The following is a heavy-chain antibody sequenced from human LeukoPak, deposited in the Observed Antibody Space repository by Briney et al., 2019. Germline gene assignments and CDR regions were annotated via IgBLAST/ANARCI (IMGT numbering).Heavy chain of an antibody. V-gene: IGHV3-21*01. CDR3: AELGITMIGGV. Sequence: GGSLRLSCAASGITFGNYAMTWVRQAPGKGLEWVSSITSDSRYMYYADSVKGRFTISRDNAKNSLYLQMNSLRAEDTAVYYCAELGITMIGGVWGKGTTVTISS. CDR1: GITFGNYA. J-gene: IGHJ6*04. CDR2: ITSDSRYM. D-gene: IGHD3-10*02.